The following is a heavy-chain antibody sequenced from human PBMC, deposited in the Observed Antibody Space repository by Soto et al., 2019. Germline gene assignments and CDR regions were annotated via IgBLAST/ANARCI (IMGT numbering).Heavy chain of an antibody. CDR3: ARSSKNWGYSDY. D-gene: IGHD7-27*01. CDR1: GASITSYY. J-gene: IGHJ4*02. CDR2: IYYSGSP. V-gene: IGHV4-59*01. Sequence: SETLSLTCNVSGASITSYYWSWIRQPPGKGLEWIGHIYYSGSPNYNPSLKSRLTISEDTSKNQFSLKLSSLTAADTAVYYCARSSKNWGYSDYWGQGTLVTVSS.